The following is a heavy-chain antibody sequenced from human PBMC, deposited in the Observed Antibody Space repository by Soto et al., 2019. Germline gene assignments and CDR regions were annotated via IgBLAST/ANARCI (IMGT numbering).Heavy chain of an antibody. CDR1: GFTFSSYA. CDR3: AREGILTGYYHPLDY. V-gene: IGHV3-30-3*01. J-gene: IGHJ4*02. CDR2: ISYDGSNK. D-gene: IGHD3-9*01. Sequence: GGSLRLSCAASGFTFSSYAMHWVRQAPGKGLEWVAVISYDGSNKYYADSVKGRFTISRDNSKNTLYLQMNSLRAEDTAVYYCAREGILTGYYHPLDYWGQGTLVTVSS.